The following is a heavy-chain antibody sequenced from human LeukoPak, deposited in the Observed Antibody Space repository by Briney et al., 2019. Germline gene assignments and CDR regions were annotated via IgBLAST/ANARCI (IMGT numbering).Heavy chain of an antibody. V-gene: IGHV4-61*02. CDR2: ISTSAST. CDR1: GDSIRRGTYY. Sequence: PSETLSLTCSVSGDSIRRGTYYWSWIRQPAGKGLEWIGRISTSASTSYNLSLKSRVTISVDTSKNQFSLKLTSVTAADTAVYYCARGGGATRIDYWGQGTLVTVSS. J-gene: IGHJ4*02. D-gene: IGHD5-12*01. CDR3: ARGGGATRIDY.